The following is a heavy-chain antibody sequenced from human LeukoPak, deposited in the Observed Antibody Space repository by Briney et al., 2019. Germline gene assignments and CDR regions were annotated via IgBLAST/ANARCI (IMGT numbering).Heavy chain of an antibody. V-gene: IGHV3-11*01. CDR2: ITSSGSTI. J-gene: IGHJ3*02. D-gene: IGHD2-2*01. CDR1: GFIFSGYY. Sequence: GGSLRLSCAASGFIFSGYYMSWIRQAPGKGLEWISYITSSGSTIYYADSVKGRFTISRDNAKNSLYLQMNSLRAEDTAVYYCAGQYAASVAFDIWGQGTMVTVSS. CDR3: AGQYAASVAFDI.